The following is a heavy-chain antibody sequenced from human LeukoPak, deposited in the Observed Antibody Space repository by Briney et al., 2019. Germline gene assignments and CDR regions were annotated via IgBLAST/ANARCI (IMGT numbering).Heavy chain of an antibody. CDR1: GSTFSSYS. CDR2: ISSSSSYI. D-gene: IGHD1-26*01. CDR3: ARDGGSYFWFDP. J-gene: IGHJ5*02. Sequence: PGGSLRLSCAASGSTFSSYSMNWVRQAPGKGLEWVSSISSSSSYIYYADSVKGRFTISRDNAKNSLYLQMNSLRAEDTAVYYCARDGGSYFWFDPWGQGTLVTVSS. V-gene: IGHV3-21*01.